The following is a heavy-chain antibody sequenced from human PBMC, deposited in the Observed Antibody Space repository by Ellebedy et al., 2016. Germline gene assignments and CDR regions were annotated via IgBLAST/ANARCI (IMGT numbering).Heavy chain of an antibody. J-gene: IGHJ4*02. D-gene: IGHD3-22*01. Sequence: GESLKISCAASGFTFSSYSMNWVRQAPGKGLEWVSAISGSGGITYYADSVKGRFTISRDNSKNTLYLQMNSLRAEDTAVYYCAKAESMDSSGYYALFYFDYWGQGTLVTVSS. CDR1: GFTFSSYS. V-gene: IGHV3-23*01. CDR2: ISGSGGIT. CDR3: AKAESMDSSGYYALFYFDY.